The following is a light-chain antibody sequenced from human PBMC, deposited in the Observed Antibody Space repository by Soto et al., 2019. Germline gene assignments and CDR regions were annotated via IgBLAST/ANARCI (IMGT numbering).Light chain of an antibody. V-gene: IGKV3-15*01. CDR2: GAS. Sequence: EIVMTQSPATLSVSPGETVTLSCRASQSVSTNSAWYQQRPGQAPRLLIYGASTRATGIPARFSGSGSGTEFNLTISSLPSEDFAVYYCQQHKDWFSITFGQGTRLEIK. CDR3: QQHKDWFSIT. CDR1: QSVSTN. J-gene: IGKJ5*01.